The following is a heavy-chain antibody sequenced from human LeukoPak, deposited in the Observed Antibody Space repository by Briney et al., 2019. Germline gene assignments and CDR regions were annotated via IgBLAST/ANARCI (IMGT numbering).Heavy chain of an antibody. Sequence: GGSLRLSCAASGFTFSSYGMHWVRQAPGKGLEWVAVISYDGSNKYYADSVKGRFTISRDNSKNTLYLQMNSLRAEDTAVYYCAKRSLWFGELDYWGQGTLVTVSS. CDR3: AKRSLWFGELDY. J-gene: IGHJ4*02. D-gene: IGHD3-10*01. CDR1: GFTFSSYG. CDR2: ISYDGSNK. V-gene: IGHV3-30*18.